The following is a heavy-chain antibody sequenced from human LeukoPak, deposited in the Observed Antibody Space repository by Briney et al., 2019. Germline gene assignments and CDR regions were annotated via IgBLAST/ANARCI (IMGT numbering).Heavy chain of an antibody. CDR3: AREYRQRVDY. D-gene: IGHD5-12*01. CDR2: IYYSGST. CDR1: GGSISSYY. J-gene: IGHJ4*02. V-gene: IGHV4-59*01. Sequence: SETLSLTCTVPGGSISSYYWSWIRQPPGKGLEWIGYIYYSGSTNYNPSLKSRVTISVDTSKNQFSLKLSSVTAADTAVYYCAREYRQRVDYWGQGTLVTVSS.